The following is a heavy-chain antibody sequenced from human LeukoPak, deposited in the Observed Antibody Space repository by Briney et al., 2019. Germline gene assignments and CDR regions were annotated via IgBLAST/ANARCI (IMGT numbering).Heavy chain of an antibody. V-gene: IGHV4-61*01. CDR3: AADYYDSSGYHSAAFDY. Sequence: PSETLSLTCTVSGDSVSNGNYYWSWLRQPPGKALEWIGYIYYTGSTYYNPSLEGRVTIPVDTSRNQFSVKLSSVTAADTAVYYCAADYYDSSGYHSAAFDYWGQGTLVTVSS. CDR2: IYYTGST. CDR1: GDSVSNGNYY. J-gene: IGHJ4*02. D-gene: IGHD3-22*01.